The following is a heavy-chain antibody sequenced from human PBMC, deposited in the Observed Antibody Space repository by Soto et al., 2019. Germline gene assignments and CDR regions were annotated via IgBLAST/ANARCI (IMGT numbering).Heavy chain of an antibody. J-gene: IGHJ4*02. Sequence: SETLSLTCAVYGGSFSGYYWSWIRQPPGKGLEWIGYIYYSGSTNYNPSLKSRVTISVDTSKNQFSLKLSSVTAADTAVYYCARHFYCGGDCYLIDYWGQGTQVTVSS. CDR3: ARHFYCGGDCYLIDY. D-gene: IGHD2-21*02. CDR1: GGSFSGYY. V-gene: IGHV4-59*08. CDR2: IYYSGST.